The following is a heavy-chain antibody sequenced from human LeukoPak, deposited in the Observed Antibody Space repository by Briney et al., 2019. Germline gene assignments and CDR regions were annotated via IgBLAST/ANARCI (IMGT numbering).Heavy chain of an antibody. D-gene: IGHD1-1*01. CDR3: ARDRGTWNDDGFDY. Sequence: SETLSLTCTVSGGSISSYYWSWIRQPAGKGLEWIGRIYISGSTNYNPSLKSRVTVSVDTSKNQFSLKLSSVTAADTAVYYCARDRGTWNDDGFDYWGQGTLVTVSS. CDR2: IYISGST. V-gene: IGHV4-4*07. CDR1: GGSISSYY. J-gene: IGHJ4*02.